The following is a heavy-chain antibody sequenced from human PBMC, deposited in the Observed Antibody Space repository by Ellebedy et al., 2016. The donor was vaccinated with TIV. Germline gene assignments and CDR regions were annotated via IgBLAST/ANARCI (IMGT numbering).Heavy chain of an antibody. CDR1: GFTFSSYG. D-gene: IGHD3-22*01. Sequence: GGSLRLSCAASGFTFSSYGMHWVRQAPGKGLEWVAVISYDGSNKYYADSVKGRLTISRDNSKNTLYLQMNSLRAEDTAVYYCAKDRGSSGYYLDAFDIWGQGTMVTVSS. CDR3: AKDRGSSGYYLDAFDI. CDR2: ISYDGSNK. V-gene: IGHV3-30*18. J-gene: IGHJ3*02.